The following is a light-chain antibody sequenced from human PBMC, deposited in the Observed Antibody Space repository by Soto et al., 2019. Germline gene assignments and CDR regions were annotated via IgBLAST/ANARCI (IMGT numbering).Light chain of an antibody. Sequence: EILMTQSPATLSVSPGEIVTLSCMASQSVSSYLAWYQQKPGQPPRLLIYGASTRAPGILDRFSGSGSGTEFTLTISSLQSEDSAVYYCQQYENWPQLTFGGGTKVDI. J-gene: IGKJ4*01. CDR3: QQYENWPQLT. CDR1: QSVSSY. CDR2: GAS. V-gene: IGKV3-15*01.